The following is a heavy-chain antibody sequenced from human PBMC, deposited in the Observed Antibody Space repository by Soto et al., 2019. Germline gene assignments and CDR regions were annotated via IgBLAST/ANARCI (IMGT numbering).Heavy chain of an antibody. Sequence: EVQMVDSGGDLVKPGGSLRLSCVASGFSFSSSKMHWVRQAPGKGLEWVSSSTSGGTSMYYADSVKGRFTISRHDALNSRSLERNILRVEDTVLYYCLSGWPVSWGQGTLVTVSS. J-gene: IGHJ4*02. CDR2: STSGGTSM. V-gene: IGHV3-48*01. CDR3: LSGWPVS. CDR1: GFSFSSSK.